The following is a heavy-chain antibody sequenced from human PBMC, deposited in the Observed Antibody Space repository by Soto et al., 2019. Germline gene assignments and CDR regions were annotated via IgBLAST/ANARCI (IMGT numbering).Heavy chain of an antibody. V-gene: IGHV1-58*01. J-gene: IGHJ4*02. CDR3: AADATAWQQMVPSDY. Sequence: SVKVSCKASGFTFTSSAFQWVRQARGQRLEWIGWIAVGSGYTNYAQRFQDRVTLTRDMSTATTYMELSRLTSEDTAIYYCAADATAWQQMVPSDYWGQGTLVTVS. CDR1: GFTFTSSA. CDR2: IAVGSGYT. D-gene: IGHD2-8*01.